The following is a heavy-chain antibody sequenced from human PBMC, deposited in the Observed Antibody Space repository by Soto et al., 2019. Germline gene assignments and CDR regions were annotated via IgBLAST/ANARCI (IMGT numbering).Heavy chain of an antibody. Sequence: SETLSLTCAVYGGSFSGYYWSWIRQPPVNGLELIGEINHSVSTNYDPSLKSRFTISLDASKNEFSLKLSSVTAAYTAVYYCARRYGSCFDYWGQGTMVTVSS. CDR3: ARRYGSCFDY. D-gene: IGHD4-17*01. V-gene: IGHV4-34*01. J-gene: IGHJ4*02. CDR1: GGSFSGYY. CDR2: INHSVST.